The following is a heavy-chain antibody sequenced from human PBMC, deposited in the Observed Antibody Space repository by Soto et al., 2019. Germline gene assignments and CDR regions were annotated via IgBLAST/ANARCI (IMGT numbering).Heavy chain of an antibody. J-gene: IGHJ4*02. V-gene: IGHV3-30*04. CDR2: ISRDGSHK. Sequence: PGGSLRLSCAASGFIFRNYAIHWVRQAPGKGLEWVAVISRDGSHKYYLDSVKGRLTISRDNSKDTVNLLMNSLRDDDSAMYYCARSRNSAVADSFDFWGQGTLVTVSS. D-gene: IGHD1-26*01. CDR3: ARSRNSAVADSFDF. CDR1: GFIFRNYA.